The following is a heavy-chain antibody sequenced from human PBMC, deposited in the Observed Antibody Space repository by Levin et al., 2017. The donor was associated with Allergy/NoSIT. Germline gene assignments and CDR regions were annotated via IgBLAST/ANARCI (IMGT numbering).Heavy chain of an antibody. D-gene: IGHD1/OR15-1a*01. J-gene: IGHJ4*02. Sequence: PGGSLRLSCAASGFTFSNYWMHWVRQAPGKGLVWVSHINGDGSNTTYADSVKGRFTVSRDNAKNTLYLQMNSLRAEDTAVYYCARNKFADYLGQGTLVTVSS. V-gene: IGHV3-74*01. CDR3: ARNKFADY. CDR2: INGDGSNT. CDR1: GFTFSNYW.